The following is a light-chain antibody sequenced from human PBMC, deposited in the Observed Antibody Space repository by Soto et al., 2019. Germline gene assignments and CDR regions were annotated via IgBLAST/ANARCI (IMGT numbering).Light chain of an antibody. CDR1: QSVGSS. Sequence: EIVLTQSPGTLSLSPGERATLSCRASQSVGSSLAWYQQKAGQAPGLLIYAASSRATGIPDKFIGGGSGTDFTLTISRLEPEDFAVYYCQQYGRSLPFGGGTKVEIK. J-gene: IGKJ4*01. V-gene: IGKV3-20*01. CDR2: AAS. CDR3: QQYGRSLP.